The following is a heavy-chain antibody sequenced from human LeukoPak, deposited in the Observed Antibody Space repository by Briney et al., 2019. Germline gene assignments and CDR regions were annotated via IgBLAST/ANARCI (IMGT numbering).Heavy chain of an antibody. CDR2: ISSSSSTI. D-gene: IGHD1-26*01. Sequence: PGGSLRLSCAASGFTFSSYSMTWVRQAPGRGLEWVSYISSSSSTIYYAGSVKGRFTISRDNAKNSLFLQMNSLRAEDTAVYYCARSRWSSGSYPFDYWGQGTLVTVSS. CDR3: ARSRWSSGSYPFDY. CDR1: GFTFSSYS. J-gene: IGHJ4*02. V-gene: IGHV3-48*01.